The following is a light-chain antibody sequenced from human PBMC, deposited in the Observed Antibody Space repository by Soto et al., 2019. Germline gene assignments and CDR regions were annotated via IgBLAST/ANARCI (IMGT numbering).Light chain of an antibody. CDR3: QQYNSYSSWT. CDR2: DAS. Sequence: DIPMTQSPSTLSASVGDRVTITCRASQSLNSLLAWYQQKPGRAPKLLIYDASTLESGVPSRFSGSGSGTECTLTISSLQTDDFATYYCQQYNSYSSWTFGQGTKVEIK. J-gene: IGKJ1*01. CDR1: QSLNSL. V-gene: IGKV1-5*01.